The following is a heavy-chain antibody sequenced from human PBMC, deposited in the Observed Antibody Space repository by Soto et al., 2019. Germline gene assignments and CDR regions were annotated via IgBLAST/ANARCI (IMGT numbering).Heavy chain of an antibody. CDR3: ATLDRSSSYFGFDY. V-gene: IGHV5-51*01. D-gene: IGHD6-13*01. J-gene: IGHJ4*02. CDR1: GYIFTNYW. Sequence: PGASLKISCKASGYIFTNYWIAWVRQLPGKGLEWMGIIYPGDSDTKYSPSFQGQVTISADKSISTAYLQWSSLKASDTAMYYCATLDRSSSYFGFDYWGQGTVVTVSS. CDR2: IYPGDSDT.